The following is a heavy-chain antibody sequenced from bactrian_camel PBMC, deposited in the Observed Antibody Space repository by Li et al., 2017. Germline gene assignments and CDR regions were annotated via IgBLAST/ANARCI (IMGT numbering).Heavy chain of an antibody. Sequence: VQLVESGGGSVQAGGSLRLSCSASGFMFSRNFLLWVRQAPGKGIEWVASVSTDVTSTYYADSVRGRFTVSRDNAKNTLYLQLNTLKTEDAAMYYCWAHDATYWGQGTQVTVSS. CDR1: GFMFSRNF. CDR3: WAHDATY. D-gene: IGHD1*01. J-gene: IGHJ4*01. CDR2: VSTDVTST. V-gene: IGHV3S1*01.